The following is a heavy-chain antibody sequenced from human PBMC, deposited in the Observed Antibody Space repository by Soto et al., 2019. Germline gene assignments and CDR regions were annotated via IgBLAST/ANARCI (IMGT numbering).Heavy chain of an antibody. CDR2: IYYSGST. CDR1: GGSISSSSYY. J-gene: IGHJ4*02. CDR3: ARTRGGTTVTTDFDY. D-gene: IGHD4-4*01. V-gene: IGHV4-39*01. Sequence: PSKTLSLTCTVSGGSISSSSYYWGWIRQPPGEGLEWIGSIYYSGSTYYNPSLKSRVTISVDTSKNQFSLKLSSVTAADTAVYYCARTRGGTTVTTDFDYCGQGTLVTVSS.